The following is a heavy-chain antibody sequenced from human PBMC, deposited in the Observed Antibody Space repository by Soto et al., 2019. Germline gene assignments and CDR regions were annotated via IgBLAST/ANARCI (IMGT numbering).Heavy chain of an antibody. D-gene: IGHD1-1*01. CDR2: IYYSGST. Sequence: QVQLQESGPGLVKPSETLSLTCTVSGGSISSYYWSWIRQPPGKGLEWIGYIYYSGSTNYNPSLRSRVPISVDTSKNQFSLKLSSVTAADTAVYYCARIGTGWNDVDYWGQGTLVTVSS. V-gene: IGHV4-59*08. CDR3: ARIGTGWNDVDY. J-gene: IGHJ4*02. CDR1: GGSISSYY.